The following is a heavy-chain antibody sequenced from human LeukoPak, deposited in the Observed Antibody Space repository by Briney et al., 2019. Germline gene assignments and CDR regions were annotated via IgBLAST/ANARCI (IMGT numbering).Heavy chain of an antibody. J-gene: IGHJ6*02. V-gene: IGHV3-30*03. D-gene: IGHD6-6*01. CDR3: ARALTPSEYSSSSHWTYYYYYGMDV. CDR1: GFTFSSYG. CDR2: ISYDGSNK. Sequence: PGGSLRLSCAASGFTFSSYGMHWVRHAPGKGLEWVAVISYDGSNKYYADSVKGRFTISRDNSKNTLYLQMNSLRAEDTAVYYCARALTPSEYSSSSHWTYYYYYGMDVWGQGTTVTVSS.